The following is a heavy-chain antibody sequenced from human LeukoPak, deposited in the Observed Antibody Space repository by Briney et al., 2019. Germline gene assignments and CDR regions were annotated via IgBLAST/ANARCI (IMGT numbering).Heavy chain of an antibody. CDR2: IRSSSSTI. J-gene: IGHJ4*02. V-gene: IGHV3-48*01. D-gene: IGHD6-6*01. Sequence: PGGSLRLSCAASGFTFSSYSMNWVRQAPGKGLEWVSYIRSSSSTIYYADSVKGRFTISRDNAKNSLYLQMNSLRAEDTAVYYCARSSNFDYWGQGTLVTVSS. CDR3: ARSSNFDY. CDR1: GFTFSSYS.